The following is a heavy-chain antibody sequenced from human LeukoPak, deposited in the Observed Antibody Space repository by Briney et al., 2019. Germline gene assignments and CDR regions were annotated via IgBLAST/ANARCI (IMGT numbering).Heavy chain of an antibody. J-gene: IGHJ6*03. CDR2: VNPNSGNT. CDR1: GYTFTSYD. CDR3: ARGGPNYDFWSGYYWGYYYYYMDV. Sequence: ASVKVSCKASGYTFTSYDINWVRQATGQGLEWMGWVNPNSGNTGYAQKFQGRVTMTRNTSISTAYMELSSLRSEDTAVYYCARGGPNYDFWSGYYWGYYYYYMDVWGKGTTVTVSS. D-gene: IGHD3-3*01. V-gene: IGHV1-8*01.